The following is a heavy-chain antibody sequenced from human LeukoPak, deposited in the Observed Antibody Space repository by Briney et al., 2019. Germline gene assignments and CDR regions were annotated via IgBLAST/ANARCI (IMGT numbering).Heavy chain of an antibody. CDR1: GGSISSYY. D-gene: IGHD2-15*01. Sequence: SETLSLTCTVSGGSISSYYWSWIRQPAGKGLEWIGRIYTSGSTNYNPSLKSRVTMSIDTPKNQFSLKLTSVTAADTAVYYCARDGAVAATDAFDIWGQGTMVTVSS. J-gene: IGHJ3*02. CDR3: ARDGAVAATDAFDI. V-gene: IGHV4-4*07. CDR2: IYTSGST.